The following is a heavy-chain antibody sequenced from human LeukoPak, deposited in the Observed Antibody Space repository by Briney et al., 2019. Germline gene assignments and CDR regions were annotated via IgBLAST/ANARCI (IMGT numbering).Heavy chain of an antibody. V-gene: IGHV4-59*08. D-gene: IGHD6-19*01. CDR3: ARYTSGLDY. J-gene: IGHJ4*02. Sequence: SETLSLTCTVSGGSISNYCWSWIRQPPGEGLEWIGYICYSGSTNYNPSLKSRVTISEDTSKNQVSLKVSSMTAADTAIYYCARYTSGLDYWGQGTLVTVSS. CDR1: GGSISNYC. CDR2: ICYSGST.